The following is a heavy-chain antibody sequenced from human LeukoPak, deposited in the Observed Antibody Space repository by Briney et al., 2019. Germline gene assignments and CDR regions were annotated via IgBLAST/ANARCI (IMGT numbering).Heavy chain of an antibody. Sequence: PSETLSLTCAVYGGSFSGYYWGRIRQPPGKGLEWIGSIYYSGSTYYNPSLKSRVTISVDTSKNQFSLKLSSVTAADTAVYYCARGFTGYDILTGYFLDYWGQGTLVTVSS. CDR2: IYYSGST. D-gene: IGHD3-9*01. V-gene: IGHV4-34*01. J-gene: IGHJ4*02. CDR1: GGSFSGYY. CDR3: ARGFTGYDILTGYFLDY.